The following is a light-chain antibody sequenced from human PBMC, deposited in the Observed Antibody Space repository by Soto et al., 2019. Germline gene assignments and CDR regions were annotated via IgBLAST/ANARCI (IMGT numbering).Light chain of an antibody. CDR2: DVS. CDR1: SSDVGGYNY. J-gene: IGLJ2*01. Sequence: QSALTQPRSVSGSPGQSVTISCTGTSSDVGGYNYVSWYQQYPGKAPKLMIFDVSKRPSGVPDRFSGSKSGNTASLTISGLQAEDEADYYCCSYAGTYVVFGVGTKVTVL. V-gene: IGLV2-11*01. CDR3: CSYAGTYVV.